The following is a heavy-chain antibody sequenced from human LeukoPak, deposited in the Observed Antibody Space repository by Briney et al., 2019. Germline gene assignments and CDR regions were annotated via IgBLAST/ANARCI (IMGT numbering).Heavy chain of an antibody. D-gene: IGHD2-8*01. J-gene: IGHJ4*02. CDR3: VRGIATNGYFNY. Sequence: ASVKVSCKASGYTCITYPINWVRQAPGQGLEWMGWIDTNTGSPTYAQGLTGRFVFSLDTSVSTAFLQINSLKAEDTALYYCVRGIATNGYFNYWGQGTLVTVSS. CDR2: IDTNTGSP. V-gene: IGHV7-4-1*02. CDR1: GYTCITYP.